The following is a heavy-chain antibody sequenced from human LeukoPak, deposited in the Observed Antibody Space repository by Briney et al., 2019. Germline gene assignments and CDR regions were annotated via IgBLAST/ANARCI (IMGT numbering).Heavy chain of an antibody. CDR3: ASKTTVVTDPQYYGMEV. J-gene: IGHJ6*02. Sequence: GGSLRLSCAASGFTFSSYAMHWVRQAPGKGLEWVADISSGGSSIYYADSVKGRFTISRDNSKNTLYLQMNSMRAEDTAVYYCASKTTVVTDPQYYGMEVWGQGPTVTVSS. CDR1: GFTFSSYA. D-gene: IGHD4-23*01. V-gene: IGHV3-30*04. CDR2: ISSGGSSI.